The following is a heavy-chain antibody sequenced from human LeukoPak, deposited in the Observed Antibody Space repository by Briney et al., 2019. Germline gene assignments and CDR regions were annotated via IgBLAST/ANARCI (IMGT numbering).Heavy chain of an antibody. V-gene: IGHV4-39*07. CDR3: ARSSYYYMDV. CDR1: GGSISSSSYY. CDR2: IYYSGST. J-gene: IGHJ6*03. Sequence: SETLSLTCTVSGGSISSSSYYWGWIRQPPGKGLEWIGSIYYSGSTYYNPSLKSRVTISVDTSKNQFSLKLSSVTAADTAVYYCARSSYYYMDVWGKGTTVTVSS.